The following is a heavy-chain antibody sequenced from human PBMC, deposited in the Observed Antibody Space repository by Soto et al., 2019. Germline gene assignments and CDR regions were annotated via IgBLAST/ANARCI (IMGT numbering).Heavy chain of an antibody. CDR1: GFTFSTYG. Sequence: EVQLLESGGGLVQPGGSLRLSCAASGFTFSTYGMSWVRQAPGKGLEWVSIISGSGGSTYYADTVKGRFTISRVNSKNTLYLQMNSLRAEDTAVYYCAKDPATIAVAGTFDYWGQGTLVIVSS. V-gene: IGHV3-23*01. CDR2: ISGSGGST. J-gene: IGHJ4*02. D-gene: IGHD6-19*01. CDR3: AKDPATIAVAGTFDY.